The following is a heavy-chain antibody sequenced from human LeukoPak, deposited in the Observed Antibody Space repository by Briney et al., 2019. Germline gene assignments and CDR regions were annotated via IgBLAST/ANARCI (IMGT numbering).Heavy chain of an antibody. CDR2: INSDGSST. Sequence: PGGSLRLSCAASGFSFSSYWMHWVRQAPGRGLVWVSRINSDGSSTSYADSVKGRFAISRDNAKNTLYLQMNSLRAEDTAVYSCARLNPAHGAFDIWGQGTMVTVSS. J-gene: IGHJ3*02. D-gene: IGHD1-14*01. V-gene: IGHV3-74*01. CDR1: GFSFSSYW. CDR3: ARLNPAHGAFDI.